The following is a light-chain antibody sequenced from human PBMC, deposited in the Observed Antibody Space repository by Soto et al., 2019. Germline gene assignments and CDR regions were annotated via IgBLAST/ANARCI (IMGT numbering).Light chain of an antibody. CDR1: QSVSSY. J-gene: IGKJ4*01. CDR3: QQRSNWPPLT. CDR2: DAS. V-gene: IGKV3-11*01. Sequence: EIVLTQSPATLSLSPGERATLSCRVSQSVSSYLAWYQQKPDQAPRLLIYDASNRATGIPARFSGSGSGTDFTLTISSLEPEDFAVYYCQQRSNWPPLTFGGGTKVEIK.